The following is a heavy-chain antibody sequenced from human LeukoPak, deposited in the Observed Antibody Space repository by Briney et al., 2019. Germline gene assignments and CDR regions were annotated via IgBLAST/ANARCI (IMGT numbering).Heavy chain of an antibody. J-gene: IGHJ5*02. CDR1: GGTFSSYA. CDR3: ATLTADYYDSSGYYYGDWFDP. D-gene: IGHD3-22*01. Sequence: ASVKVSCKASGGTFSSYAISWVRQAPGQGLEWMGGIIPIFGTANYAQKFQGRVTITADESTSTAYMELSSLRSEDTAVYYCATLTADYYDSSGYYYGDWFDPWGQGTLVTVSS. CDR2: IIPIFGTA. V-gene: IGHV1-69*13.